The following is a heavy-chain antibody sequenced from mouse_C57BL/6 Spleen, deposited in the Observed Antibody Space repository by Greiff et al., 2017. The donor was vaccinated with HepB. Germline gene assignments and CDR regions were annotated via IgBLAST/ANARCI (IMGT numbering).Heavy chain of an antibody. V-gene: IGHV1-63*01. CDR1: GYTFTNYW. Sequence: VQLQQSGAELVRPGTSVKMSCKASGYTFTNYWIGWAKQRPGHGLEWIGDIYPGGGYTNYNEKFKGKATLTADKSSSTAYMQFSSLTSEDSAIYYCASSNYETLYYFDYWGQGTTLTVSS. J-gene: IGHJ2*01. CDR3: ASSNYETLYYFDY. CDR2: IYPGGGYT. D-gene: IGHD2-1*01.